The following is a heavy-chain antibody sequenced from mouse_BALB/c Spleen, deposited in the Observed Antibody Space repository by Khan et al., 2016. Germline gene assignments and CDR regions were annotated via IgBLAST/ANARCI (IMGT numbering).Heavy chain of an antibody. CDR3: ARTARIKY. Sequence: EVQLQESGPGLVKPSQSLSLTCTVTGYSITSGYGWNWIRQFPGNKLEWMGYISYSGSNNYNPSLKSRISITRDTSTNQFFLQLNSVTTEDTATXSSARTARIKYWGQGTTLTVSS. CDR2: ISYSGSN. CDR1: GYSITSGYG. J-gene: IGHJ2*01. D-gene: IGHD1-2*01. V-gene: IGHV3-2*02.